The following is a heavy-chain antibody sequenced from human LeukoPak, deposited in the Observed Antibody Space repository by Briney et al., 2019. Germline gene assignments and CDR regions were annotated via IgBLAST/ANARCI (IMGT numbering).Heavy chain of an antibody. CDR3: ARDDWIPGSCPNSSGCSDAFDI. CDR2: IYDSGNIYDSRIT. CDR1: GGSISGYY. Sequence: SETLSLTCTVSGGSISGYYRNWIRQSPGKGLEWIGNIYDSGNIYDSRITNYNPSLKSRVTISIDTSKSQFSLKLSSVTAADTAVYYCARDDWIPGSCPNSSGCSDAFDIWGQGTMVTVSS. D-gene: IGHD2-8*01. V-gene: IGHV4-59*01. J-gene: IGHJ3*02.